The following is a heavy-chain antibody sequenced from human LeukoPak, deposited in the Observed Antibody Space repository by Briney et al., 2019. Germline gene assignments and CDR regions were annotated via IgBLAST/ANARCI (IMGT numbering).Heavy chain of an antibody. CDR3: AILYGAHANYYGMDV. Sequence: PSETLSLTCTVSGGSISSYYWSWIRQPPGKGLEWIGYIYYSGSTNYNPSLKSRVTISVDTSKNQFSLRLSSVTAADTAVYYCAILYGAHANYYGMDVWGQGTTVTVSS. CDR1: GGSISSYY. V-gene: IGHV4-59*01. J-gene: IGHJ6*02. CDR2: IYYSGST. D-gene: IGHD4-17*01.